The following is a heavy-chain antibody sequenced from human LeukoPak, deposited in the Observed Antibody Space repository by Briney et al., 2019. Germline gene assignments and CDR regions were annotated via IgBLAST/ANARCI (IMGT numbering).Heavy chain of an antibody. D-gene: IGHD5-12*01. V-gene: IGHV3-21*01. Sequence: PGGSLRLSCTASGFSFSRYSFNWVRQAPGKGLEGVSSISPSSTYIYYADSVKGRFTISRDDAKNSLFLQMSSLRAEDTAVYHCAIASITKGATIRYYFDYWGQGTLVTVSS. J-gene: IGHJ4*02. CDR3: AIASITKGATIRYYFDY. CDR1: GFSFSRYS. CDR2: ISPSSTYI.